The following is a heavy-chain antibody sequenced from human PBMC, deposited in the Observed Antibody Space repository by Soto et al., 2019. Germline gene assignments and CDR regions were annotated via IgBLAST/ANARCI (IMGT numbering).Heavy chain of an antibody. J-gene: IGHJ6*02. Sequence: ASVKVSCKASGYTFTSYYMHWVRQAPGQGLEWMGIINPSGGSTSYAQKFQGRVTITADESTSTAYMELSSLRSEDTAVYYCARVSEGDFWAYYYYGMDVWGQGTTVTVSS. CDR3: ARVSEGDFWAYYYYGMDV. V-gene: IGHV1-46*01. D-gene: IGHD3-3*01. CDR1: GYTFTSYY. CDR2: INPSGGST.